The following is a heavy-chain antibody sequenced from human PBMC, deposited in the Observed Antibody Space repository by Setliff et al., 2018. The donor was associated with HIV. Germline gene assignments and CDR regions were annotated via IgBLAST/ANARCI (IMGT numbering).Heavy chain of an antibody. V-gene: IGHV4-59*11. D-gene: IGHD1-26*01. J-gene: IGHJ3*02. CDR3: ARDRREGKPDAFDI. CDR2: IYYSGST. Sequence: SETLSLTCTVSGGSISSHYWSWIRQPPGKGLEWIGSIYYSGSTNYNPSLKSRVTISVDTSKNQFSLKLSSVTAADTAVYYCARDRREGKPDAFDIWGQGTMVTVSS. CDR1: GGSISSHY.